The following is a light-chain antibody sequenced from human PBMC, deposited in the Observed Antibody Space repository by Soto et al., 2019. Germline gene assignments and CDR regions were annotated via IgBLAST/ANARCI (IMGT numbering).Light chain of an antibody. V-gene: IGKV3-11*01. J-gene: IGKJ4*01. CDR3: QQRGAWPLT. CDR2: DAS. Sequence: EIVLTQFPVTLYLSPGDRATLSCRASQSVSSYLAWYQQKSGQAPRLLISDASDRATGVPGRFSGSGSGTDFTLTINNLEAEDFAVDYCQQRGAWPLTFGGGTKVEIK. CDR1: QSVSSY.